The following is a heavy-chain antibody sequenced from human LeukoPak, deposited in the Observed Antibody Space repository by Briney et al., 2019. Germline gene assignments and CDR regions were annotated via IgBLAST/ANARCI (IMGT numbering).Heavy chain of an antibody. Sequence: SETLSLTCTVSGGSISSSSYYWGWIRQPPGKGLEWIGYIYYSGSTYYNPSLKSRVTISVDTSKNQFSLKLSSVTAADTAVYYCARGKKVVADFDYWGQGTLVTVSS. CDR2: IYYSGST. J-gene: IGHJ4*02. D-gene: IGHD2-15*01. CDR3: ARGKKVVADFDY. CDR1: GGSISSSSYY. V-gene: IGHV4-30-4*08.